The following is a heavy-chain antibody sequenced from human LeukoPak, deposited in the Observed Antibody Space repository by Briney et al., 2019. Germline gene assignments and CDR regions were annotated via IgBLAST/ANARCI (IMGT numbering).Heavy chain of an antibody. J-gene: IGHJ4*02. CDR1: GYTFTNNY. CDR2: IYPRDGST. V-gene: IGHV1-46*01. Sequence: ASVNVSCKASGYTFTNNYLHWVRQAPGRGVAWMGMIYPRDGSTSYAQNFQGRVTVNRETYTNTVHMELRGLRSEDTAVYYCGRDQEGFDYWGQGTVVTVSS. CDR3: GRDQEGFDY.